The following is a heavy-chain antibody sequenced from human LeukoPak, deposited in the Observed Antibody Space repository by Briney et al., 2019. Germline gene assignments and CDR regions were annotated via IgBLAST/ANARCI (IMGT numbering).Heavy chain of an antibody. J-gene: IGHJ5*02. CDR2: INHSGST. D-gene: IGHD2-2*01. V-gene: IGHV4-34*01. CDR1: GGSLSGYY. CDR3: ARPHIGVPAAIWGWFDP. Sequence: NPSETLSLTCTVSGGSLSGYYWSWIRQPPGKGLEWIGEINHSGSTNYNPSLKSRVTISVDTSKNQFSLKLSSVTAADTAVYYCARPHIGVPAAIWGWFDPWGQGTLVTVSS.